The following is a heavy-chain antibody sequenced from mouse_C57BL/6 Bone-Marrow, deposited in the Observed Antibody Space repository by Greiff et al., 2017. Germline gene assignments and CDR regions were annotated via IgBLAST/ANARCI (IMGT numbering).Heavy chain of an antibody. V-gene: IGHV1-69*01. CDR1: GYTFTSYW. D-gene: IGHD1-1*01. Sequence: QVQLQQPGAELVMPGASVKLSCKASGYTFTSYWMHWVQQRPGQGLEWIGEIDPSDSYTNYNQKFKGKFTLTVDKSSSTAYMQLSSLTSEDSAVYYCARWGYGSPPGSYDVWGTGTTVTVSS. CDR3: ARWGYGSPPGSYDV. CDR2: IDPSDSYT. J-gene: IGHJ1*03.